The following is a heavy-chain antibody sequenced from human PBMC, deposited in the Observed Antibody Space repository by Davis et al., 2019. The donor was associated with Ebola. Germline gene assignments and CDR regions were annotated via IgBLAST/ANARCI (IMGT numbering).Heavy chain of an antibody. CDR3: ARIGMGCSGGSCYSLDYFDY. CDR2: IYPGDSDT. J-gene: IGHJ4*02. CDR1: GYSFTSYW. V-gene: IGHV5-51*01. Sequence: GESLKISCKGSGYSFTSYWIGWVRQMPGKGLEWMGIIYPGDSDTRYSPSFQGQVTISADKSISTAYLQWSSLKASDTAMYYCARIGMGCSGGSCYSLDYFDYWGQGTLVTVSS. D-gene: IGHD2-15*01.